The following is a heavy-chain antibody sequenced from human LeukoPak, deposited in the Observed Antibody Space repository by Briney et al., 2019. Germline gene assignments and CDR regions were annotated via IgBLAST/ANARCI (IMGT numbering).Heavy chain of an antibody. V-gene: IGHV3-21*01. CDR2: INSNSSYI. D-gene: IGHD3-3*01. J-gene: IGHJ6*03. CDR3: ARTGDYDFWSAYHFYYYYYMDV. CDR1: GFTFSSYS. Sequence: GGSLRLSCSASGFTFSSYSMNWVRQAPGKGLEWVSSINSNSSYIYYTDSLKGRFTISRDNAKNSLYLQMNSLRAEDTAVYYCARTGDYDFWSAYHFYYYYYMDVWGKGTTVTVSS.